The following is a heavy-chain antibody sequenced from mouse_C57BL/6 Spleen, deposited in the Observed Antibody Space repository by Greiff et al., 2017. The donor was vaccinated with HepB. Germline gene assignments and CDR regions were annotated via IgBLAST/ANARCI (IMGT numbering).Heavy chain of an antibody. V-gene: IGHV1-26*01. Sequence: EVQLQQSGPELVKPGASVKISCKASGYTFTDYYMNWVKQSHGKSLEWIGDINPNNGGTSYNQKFKGKATLTVDKSSSTAYMELRSLTSEDSAVYYCARRYGYRNYWYFDVWGTRTTVTVSS. J-gene: IGHJ1*03. D-gene: IGHD2-14*01. CDR2: INPNNGGT. CDR3: ARRYGYRNYWYFDV. CDR1: GYTFTDYY.